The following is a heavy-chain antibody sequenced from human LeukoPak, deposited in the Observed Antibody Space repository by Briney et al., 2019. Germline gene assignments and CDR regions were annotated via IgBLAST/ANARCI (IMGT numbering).Heavy chain of an antibody. CDR1: GYTFTSYD. D-gene: IGHD3-10*01. V-gene: IGHV1-8*01. CDR2: MNPNSGNT. CDR3: ARRRAVLWFGELLRGNNWFDP. Sequence: ASVKVSCKASGYTFTSYDINWVRQATGRGLEWMGWMNPNSGNTGYAQKFQGRVTMTRNTSISTAYMELSSLRSEDTAVYYCARRRAVLWFGELLRGNNWFDPWGQGTLVTVSS. J-gene: IGHJ5*02.